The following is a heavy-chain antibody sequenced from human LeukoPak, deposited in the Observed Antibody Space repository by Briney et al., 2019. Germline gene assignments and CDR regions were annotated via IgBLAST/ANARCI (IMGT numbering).Heavy chain of an antibody. V-gene: IGHV3-20*04. CDR2: INWNGGST. J-gene: IGHJ3*02. D-gene: IGHD3-10*01. CDR3: AVAYYYGSGDAFDI. Sequence: GGSLRLSCAASGFTFDDYDMSWVRQAPGKGLEWVSGINWNGGSTGYADSVQGRFTISRDNAKNSLYLQMNSLRAEDTAVYYCAVAYYYGSGDAFDIWGQGTKVTVSS. CDR1: GFTFDDYD.